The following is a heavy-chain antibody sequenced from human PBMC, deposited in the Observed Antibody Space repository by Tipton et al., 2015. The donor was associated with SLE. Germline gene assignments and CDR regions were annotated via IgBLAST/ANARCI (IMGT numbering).Heavy chain of an antibody. V-gene: IGHV3-74*01. CDR3: AREGSDWGDAFDV. J-gene: IGHJ3*01. Sequence: SLRLSCAASGFSFIHYWMHWVRQVPGKGLEWVSRINSDGTGTKYADSVKGRLTISRDNAINTLYLQMNSLRAEDTAVYYCAREGSDWGDAFDVWGQGTLVTVSS. CDR1: GFSFIHYW. D-gene: IGHD7-27*01. CDR2: INSDGTGT.